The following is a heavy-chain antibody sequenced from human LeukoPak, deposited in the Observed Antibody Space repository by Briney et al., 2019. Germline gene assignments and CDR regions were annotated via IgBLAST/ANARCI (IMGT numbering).Heavy chain of an antibody. CDR2: ISGNSGSI. D-gene: IGHD6-19*01. CDR3: AKGDVSVAASFDY. J-gene: IGHJ4*01. V-gene: IGHV3-9*01. CDR1: GFTFDDYS. Sequence: QPGRSLRLSCAASGFTFDDYSMHWVRQAPGKGLEWVSGISGNSGSIAYADSVKGRFTISRDNARNSLYLQMNSLRPEDTALYYCAKGDVSVAASFDYWGQGTLVTVSS.